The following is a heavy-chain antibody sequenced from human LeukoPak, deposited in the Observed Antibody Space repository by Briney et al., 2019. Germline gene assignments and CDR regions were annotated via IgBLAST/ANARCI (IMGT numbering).Heavy chain of an antibody. CDR1: GYSFVSYW. CDR3: ARRVVGATPGDLFDP. J-gene: IGHJ5*02. D-gene: IGHD1-26*01. Sequence: GVSLKISCKGFGYSFVSYWIGWVRQIPGKGLEWMGIIYPGDSDTRYSPSFQGQVTISADKSISTAYLQWSSLKASDTAMYYCARRVVGATPGDLFDPGGQGTLVTVSS. V-gene: IGHV5-51*01. CDR2: IYPGDSDT.